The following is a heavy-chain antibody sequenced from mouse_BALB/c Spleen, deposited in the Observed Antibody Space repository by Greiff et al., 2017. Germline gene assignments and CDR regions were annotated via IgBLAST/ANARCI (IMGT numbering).Heavy chain of an antibody. J-gene: IGHJ3*01. CDR1: GFTFSSYG. Sequence: EVQRVESGGDLVKPGGSLKLSCAASGFTFSSYGMSWVRQTPDKRLEWVATISSGGSYTYYPDSVKGRFTISRDNAKNTLYLQMSSLKSEDTAMYYCARGGTATSSYWGQGTLVTVSA. D-gene: IGHD1-2*01. CDR2: ISSGGSYT. CDR3: ARGGTATSSY. V-gene: IGHV5-6*01.